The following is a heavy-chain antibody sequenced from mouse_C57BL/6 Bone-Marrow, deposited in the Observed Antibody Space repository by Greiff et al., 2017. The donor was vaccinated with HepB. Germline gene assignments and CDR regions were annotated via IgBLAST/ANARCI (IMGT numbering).Heavy chain of an antibody. J-gene: IGHJ2*01. Sequence: EVKLVESGAELVRPAASVKLSCTASGFNIKDDYMHWVKQRPEQGLEWIGWIDPENGDTEYASKFQGKATITADTSSNTAYLQLSSLTSEDTAVYYCTTDYYGSSYGYWGQGTTLTVSS. CDR2: IDPENGDT. CDR1: GFNIKDDY. CDR3: TTDYYGSSYGY. D-gene: IGHD1-1*01. V-gene: IGHV14-4*01.